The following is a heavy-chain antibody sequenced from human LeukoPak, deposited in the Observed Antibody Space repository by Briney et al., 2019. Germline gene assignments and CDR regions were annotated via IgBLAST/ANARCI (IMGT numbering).Heavy chain of an antibody. J-gene: IGHJ4*02. D-gene: IGHD1-26*01. CDR2: ISSSGGST. CDR3: AKDASSGTYYDH. Sequence: GGSLRLSCAASGFTFSSYDMSWVRRAPGKGLEWVSAISSSGGSTYYADSVKGRFTISRDNSKNTLYLQMHSLRAEDTAVYYCAKDASSGTYYDHWGQGTLATVSS. CDR1: GFTFSSYD. V-gene: IGHV3-23*01.